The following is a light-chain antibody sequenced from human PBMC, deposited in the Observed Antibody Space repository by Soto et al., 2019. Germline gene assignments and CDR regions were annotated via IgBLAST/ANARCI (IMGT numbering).Light chain of an antibody. V-gene: IGLV2-14*01. Sequence: QSVLTQPASVSGSPGQSITISCTGTSSDVGGYNYVSWYQQHPGKAPKLMIYEVSNRPSGVSNRFSGSKSGNTASLTISGRHAEDEADYYCSSYTSSSTYVFGTGTKGTVL. J-gene: IGLJ1*01. CDR3: SSYTSSSTYV. CDR1: SSDVGGYNY. CDR2: EVS.